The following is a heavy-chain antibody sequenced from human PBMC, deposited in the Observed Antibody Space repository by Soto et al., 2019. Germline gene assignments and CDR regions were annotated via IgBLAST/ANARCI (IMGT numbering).Heavy chain of an antibody. CDR2: IYWDDDK. CDR3: ARSKYSISSFGY. J-gene: IGHJ4*02. V-gene: IGHV2-5*02. D-gene: IGHD6-6*01. Sequence: XGPTLGNPKQTLTLTCTFSGFSLSTDDVGVGWIRQPPGKALDWLAVIYWDDDKRYSPSLKSRLTITKDTSKNQVLLTMTNMDPVDTATYFCARSKYSISSFGYWRQGTLVTVSS. CDR1: GFSLSTDDVG.